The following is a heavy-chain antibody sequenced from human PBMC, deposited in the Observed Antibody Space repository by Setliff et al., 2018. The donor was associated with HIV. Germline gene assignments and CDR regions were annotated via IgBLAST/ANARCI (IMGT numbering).Heavy chain of an antibody. Sequence: ASVKVSCKASGGTFSSYAISWVRQAPGQGLEWMGGIIPIFGTANYAQKFQGRVTMTWDTSTSTVYMELSSLRSEDTAVYYCARGYYNFWSGYYDSRFPNPIDAFDIWGQGTMVTVSS. V-gene: IGHV1-69*06. D-gene: IGHD3-3*01. CDR1: GGTFSSYA. J-gene: IGHJ3*02. CDR2: IIPIFGTA. CDR3: ARGYYNFWSGYYDSRFPNPIDAFDI.